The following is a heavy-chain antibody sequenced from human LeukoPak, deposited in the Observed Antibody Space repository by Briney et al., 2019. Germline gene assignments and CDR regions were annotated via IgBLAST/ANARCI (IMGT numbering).Heavy chain of an antibody. CDR1: GGTFSSYA. CDR3: ATPYCSSTSCYDTSHWFDP. J-gene: IGHJ5*02. D-gene: IGHD2-2*01. Sequence: SVKVTCKASGGTFSSYASSWMRHAPGQGLEWIGRIIPIFGTANYAKRFQGRATVTTDECTSPAYMALSSPSSADSSVYYCATPYCSSTSCYDTSHWFDPWGQGTLVTVSS. CDR2: IIPIFGTA. V-gene: IGHV1-69*05.